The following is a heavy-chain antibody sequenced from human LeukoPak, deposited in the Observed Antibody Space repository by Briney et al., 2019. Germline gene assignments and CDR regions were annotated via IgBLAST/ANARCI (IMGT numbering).Heavy chain of an antibody. CDR3: AAPPVGSSWWLDY. Sequence: GGSLRLSCAASGFTFSSYWMSWVRQAPGKGLEWVANIKQDGSEKYYVDSVKGRFTISRDNAKNSLYLQMNSLRAEDTAVYYCAAPPVGSSWWLDYWGQGTLVTVST. V-gene: IGHV3-7*01. CDR1: GFTFSSYW. CDR2: IKQDGSEK. J-gene: IGHJ4*02. D-gene: IGHD6-13*01.